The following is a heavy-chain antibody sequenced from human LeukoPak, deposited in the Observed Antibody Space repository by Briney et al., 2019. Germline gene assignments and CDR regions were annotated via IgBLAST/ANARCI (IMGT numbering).Heavy chain of an antibody. CDR3: ARVLWELRYYFDY. Sequence: GGSLRLSCAASVFTFCSYSMNCVPQAPGKGREWVSSIGMSSSYIYYADSVKGRFTIYKDNAKNSLYLQMNSLGAEDTAVYYCARVLWELRYYFDYWGQGTLVTVSS. J-gene: IGHJ4*02. CDR1: VFTFCSYS. V-gene: IGHV3-21*01. CDR2: IGMSSSYI. D-gene: IGHD1-26*01.